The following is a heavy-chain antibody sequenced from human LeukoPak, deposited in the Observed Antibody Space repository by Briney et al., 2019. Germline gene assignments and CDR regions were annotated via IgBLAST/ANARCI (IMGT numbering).Heavy chain of an antibody. D-gene: IGHD3-3*01. Sequence: SETLSLTCTVSGGSISSYYWSWIRQPAGKGLEWIGRIYSSGSTNYSPSLKSRATMSVDTSKNQFSLKLSSVTAADTAVYYCARVVVFGVVSSDYYYYYMDVWGKGTTVTVSS. J-gene: IGHJ6*03. CDR3: ARVVVFGVVSSDYYYYYMDV. CDR1: GGSISSYY. V-gene: IGHV4-4*07. CDR2: IYSSGST.